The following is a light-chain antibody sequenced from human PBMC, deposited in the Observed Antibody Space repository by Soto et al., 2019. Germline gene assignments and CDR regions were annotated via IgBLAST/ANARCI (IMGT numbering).Light chain of an antibody. Sequence: QSVLTQPASVSGSPGQSITISCTGTSSDIGGYNYVSWYQQHPGTAPKLMIYEVSNRPSGLSNRFSGSKSGNTASLTISGLQAEDEADYYCGSYASSLTPCVFGAGTKLTVL. J-gene: IGLJ3*02. CDR3: GSYASSLTPCV. CDR2: EVS. V-gene: IGLV2-14*01. CDR1: SSDIGGYNY.